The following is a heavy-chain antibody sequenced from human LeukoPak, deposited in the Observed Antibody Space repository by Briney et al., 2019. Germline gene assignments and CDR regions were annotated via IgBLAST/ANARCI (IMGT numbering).Heavy chain of an antibody. V-gene: IGHV3-48*01. CDR3: AKDRQLWPYFDY. CDR2: ISSSSSTI. CDR1: GFTFSSYS. Sequence: GGSLRLSCAASGFTFSSYSMNWVRQAPGKGLEWVSYISSSSSTIYYADSVKGRFTISRDNSKNTLYLQMNSLRAEDTAVYYCAKDRQLWPYFDYWGQGTLVTVSS. D-gene: IGHD5-18*01. J-gene: IGHJ4*02.